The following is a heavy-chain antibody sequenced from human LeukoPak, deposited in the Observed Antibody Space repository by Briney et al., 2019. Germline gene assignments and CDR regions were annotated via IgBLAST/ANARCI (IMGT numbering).Heavy chain of an antibody. CDR3: ARDLGSGGSSAY. J-gene: IGHJ4*02. Sequence: ASVEVSCKASGYTFTTYGISWVRQAPGQGLEWMGWISAYNGNTNYAQKLQGRVTMTTDTSTSTAYMELRSLRSDDTAVYYCARDLGSGGSSAYWGQGTLVTVSS. D-gene: IGHD1-1*01. CDR2: ISAYNGNT. V-gene: IGHV1-18*01. CDR1: GYTFTTYG.